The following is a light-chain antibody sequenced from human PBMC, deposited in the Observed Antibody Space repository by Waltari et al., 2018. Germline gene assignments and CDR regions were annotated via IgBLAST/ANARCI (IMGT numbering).Light chain of an antibody. CDR3: ASWDDSLNGHWV. V-gene: IGLV1-44*01. Sequence: QSVLTQPPSTSGTPGQRVTISCSGSASNIGDNLENLYQQLPGKAPKLLIYRTDLRPSGVPDRFSGSKFGTSASLAISGLQSEDEADYFCASWDDSLNGHWVFGGGTKVTVL. J-gene: IGLJ3*02. CDR1: ASNIGDNL. CDR2: RTD.